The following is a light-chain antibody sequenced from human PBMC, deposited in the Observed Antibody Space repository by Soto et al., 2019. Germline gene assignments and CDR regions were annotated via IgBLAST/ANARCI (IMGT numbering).Light chain of an antibody. CDR2: AAS. V-gene: IGKV1-27*01. J-gene: IGKJ1*01. Sequence: DIQMTQSPSSLSASVGDRVTITCRASQGISNYLAWYQQKPGKVPKLLIYAASTLQSGVPDRFSGSGAGTDFTLKISRVDAEDVGVYYCMQATHFPWTFGQGTRWIS. CDR1: QGISNY. CDR3: MQATHFPWT.